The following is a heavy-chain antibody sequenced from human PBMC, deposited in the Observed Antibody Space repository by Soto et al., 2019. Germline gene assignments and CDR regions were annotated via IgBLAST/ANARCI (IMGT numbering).Heavy chain of an antibody. D-gene: IGHD2-2*01. Sequence: QVQLVQSGAEVKKPGASVKVSCKASGYTFTSYDINWVRQATGQGLEWMGWMNPNSGNTGYAQKFQGRVTMTRNTYRSTANMELSSLRYEDTAVYYCARMDWYCSRTSCGYYYMDVWGKGTTVTVSS. CDR1: GYTFTSYD. J-gene: IGHJ6*03. CDR2: MNPNSGNT. V-gene: IGHV1-8*01. CDR3: ARMDWYCSRTSCGYYYMDV.